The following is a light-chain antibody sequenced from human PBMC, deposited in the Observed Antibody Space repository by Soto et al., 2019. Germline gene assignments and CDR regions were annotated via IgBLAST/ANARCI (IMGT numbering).Light chain of an antibody. CDR2: DVN. Sequence: QSALTQPRSVSGSPGQSVTFSCTGTSGDIGAYNYVSWYQFHPGKAPKMIIYDVNKRPSGVPDRFYGSKSGNTASLTISWLQAEDEDDYYCCSYAHTSRVFGGGTQLTVL. CDR3: CSYAHTSRV. V-gene: IGLV2-11*01. J-gene: IGLJ3*02. CDR1: SGDIGAYNY.